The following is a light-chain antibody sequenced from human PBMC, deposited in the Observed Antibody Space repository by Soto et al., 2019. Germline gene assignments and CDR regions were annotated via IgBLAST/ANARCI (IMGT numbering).Light chain of an antibody. J-gene: IGLJ1*01. V-gene: IGLV2-14*01. CDR2: EVS. Sequence: ALTQPASVSGSPGQSITISCTGTSXDVGGYDHVSWYQLHPGKAPKLMVFEVSNRPSGVSFRFSGSKSGNTASLTISGLQAEDEADYFCSSYSISTAYLFGTGTKVTVL. CDR3: SSYSISTAYL. CDR1: SXDVGGYDH.